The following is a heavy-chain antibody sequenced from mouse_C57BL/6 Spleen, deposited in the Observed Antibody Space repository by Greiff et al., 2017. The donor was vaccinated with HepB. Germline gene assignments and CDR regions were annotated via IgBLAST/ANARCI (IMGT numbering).Heavy chain of an antibody. J-gene: IGHJ4*01. Sequence: EVKLVESEGGLVQPGSSMKLSCTASGFTFSDYYMAWVRQVPEKGLEWVANINYDGSSTYYLDSLKSRFIISRDNAKNILYLQMSSLKSEDTATYYCARDTDYYGSSYAMDYWGQGTSVTVSS. D-gene: IGHD1-1*01. CDR3: ARDTDYYGSSYAMDY. CDR2: INYDGSST. V-gene: IGHV5-16*01. CDR1: GFTFSDYY.